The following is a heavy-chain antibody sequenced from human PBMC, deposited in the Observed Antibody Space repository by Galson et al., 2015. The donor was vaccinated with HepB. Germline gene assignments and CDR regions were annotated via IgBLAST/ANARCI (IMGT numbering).Heavy chain of an antibody. CDR1: GGTFSSSA. D-gene: IGHD3-10*01. CDR3: ARGLSNAEYRNYYGSGIRY. J-gene: IGHJ4*02. CDR2: IIPIFGSP. Sequence: SVKVSCKASGGTFSSSAISWVRRAPGQGLEWVGGIIPIFGSPNYAQKFQGRVTITADDSTSTAYMDLSSLRSEDTAIYYCARGLSNAEYRNYYGSGIRYWGQGTLVTVSS. V-gene: IGHV1-69*13.